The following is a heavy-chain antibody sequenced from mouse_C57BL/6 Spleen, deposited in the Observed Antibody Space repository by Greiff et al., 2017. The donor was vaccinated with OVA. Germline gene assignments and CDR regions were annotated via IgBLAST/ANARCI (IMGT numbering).Heavy chain of an antibody. J-gene: IGHJ4*01. Sequence: QVQLQQSGAELARPGASVKMSCKASGYTFTSYTMHWVKQRPGQGLEWIGYINPSSGYTKYNQKFKDKATLTADKSSSTAYMQLSSLTSEDSAVYYCARGDYYGSSYGDAMDYWGQGTSVTVSS. V-gene: IGHV1-4*01. CDR2: INPSSGYT. D-gene: IGHD1-1*01. CDR3: ARGDYYGSSYGDAMDY. CDR1: GYTFTSYT.